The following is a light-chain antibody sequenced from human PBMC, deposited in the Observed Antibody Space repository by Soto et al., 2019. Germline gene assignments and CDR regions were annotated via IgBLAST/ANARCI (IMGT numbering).Light chain of an antibody. Sequence: IVLTQSPGTLSLSPGERATLSCSSIQSVSSSYLAWYQQKPGQAPRLLIYGASSRATGIPDRFSGSGSGTDFTLTISRLEPEDFAVYYCQQYGSSPPITFGGGTKV. V-gene: IGKV3-20*01. CDR2: GAS. CDR1: QSVSSSY. J-gene: IGKJ4*01. CDR3: QQYGSSPPIT.